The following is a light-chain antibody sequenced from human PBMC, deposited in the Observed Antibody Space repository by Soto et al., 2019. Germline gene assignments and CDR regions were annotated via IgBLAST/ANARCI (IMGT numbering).Light chain of an antibody. CDR1: SGDIGAYNY. CDR2: EVN. Sequence: QSALTQSPSASASPGQSVTISCTGSSGDIGAYNYVSWYQQHPGKAPKLIIYEVNKRPSGVPDRFSGSKSGITASLTVSGLQADDEADYYCGAHAGSNTWVFGGGTKVTL. V-gene: IGLV2-8*01. CDR3: GAHAGSNTWV. J-gene: IGLJ3*02.